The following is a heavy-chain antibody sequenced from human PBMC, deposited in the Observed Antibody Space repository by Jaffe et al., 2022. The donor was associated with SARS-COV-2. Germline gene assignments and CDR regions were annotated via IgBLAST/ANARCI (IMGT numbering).Heavy chain of an antibody. V-gene: IGHV1-8*01. CDR2: MNPNSGNT. J-gene: IGHJ6*02. Sequence: QVQLVQSGAEVKKPGASVKVSCKASGYTFTSYDINWVRQATGQGLEWMGWMNPNSGNTGYAQKFQGRVTMTRNTSISTAYMELSSLRSEDTAVYYCARGVYDYVWGSYRYNYNRPQVPPYYYGMDVWGQGTTVTVSS. D-gene: IGHD3-16*02. CDR1: GYTFTSYD. CDR3: ARGVYDYVWGSYRYNYNRPQVPPYYYGMDV.